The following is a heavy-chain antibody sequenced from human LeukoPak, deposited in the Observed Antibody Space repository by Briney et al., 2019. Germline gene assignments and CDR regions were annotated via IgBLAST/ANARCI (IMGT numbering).Heavy chain of an antibody. J-gene: IGHJ6*03. Sequence: SETLSLTCSVSGGAIISYYWSWIRQPARKGPEWIGRIYPTGNTHYNPSLKTRVTMSTDLSKKKFSLRLRSVAAADTAVYYCARLKFYDSTGYSPGYYMDVWGKGTAVTVSS. D-gene: IGHD3-22*01. CDR2: IYPTGNT. CDR1: GGAIISYY. V-gene: IGHV4-4*07. CDR3: ARLKFYDSTGYSPGYYMDV.